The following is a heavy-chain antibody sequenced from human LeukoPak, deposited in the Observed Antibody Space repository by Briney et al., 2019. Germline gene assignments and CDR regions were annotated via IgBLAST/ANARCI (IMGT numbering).Heavy chain of an antibody. V-gene: IGHV3-30*14. CDR1: GFTFSSYA. D-gene: IGHD3-10*01. CDR2: ISYDGSNK. J-gene: IGHJ4*02. Sequence: GGSLRLSCAASGFTFSSYAMHWVRQAPGKELEWVAVISYDGSNKYYADSVKGRFTISRDNSKNTLYLQMNSLRAEDTAVYYCARDYYGSAPDYWGQGTLVTVSS. CDR3: ARDYYGSAPDY.